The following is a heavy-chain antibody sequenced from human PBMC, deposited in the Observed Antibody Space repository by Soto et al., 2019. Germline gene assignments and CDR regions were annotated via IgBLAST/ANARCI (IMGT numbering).Heavy chain of an antibody. CDR1: GFTFSDYC. Sequence: EVQLVESGGALVQPGGSLRLSCVASGFTFSDYCMTWVRQAPGKGLEWVANMKADGSEKNYVDSVKGRFTISRDNAHNSPSLPMNRLAAEETGIYYCARGRAVAVWGQGTVVIVSS. J-gene: IGHJ4*02. D-gene: IGHD6-19*01. CDR3: ARGRAVAV. V-gene: IGHV3-7*02. CDR2: MKADGSEK.